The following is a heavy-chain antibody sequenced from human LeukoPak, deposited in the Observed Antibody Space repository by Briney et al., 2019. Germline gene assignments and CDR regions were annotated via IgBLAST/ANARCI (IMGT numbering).Heavy chain of an antibody. Sequence: PSETLSLTCTVSGGSISSGSYYRSWIRQPAGKGLEWTGRIYTSGSTNYNPSLKSRVTISVDTSKNQFSLKLSSVTAADTAVYYCARRLGYCSSTSCYQFDYWGQGTLVTVSS. CDR3: ARRLGYCSSTSCYQFDY. D-gene: IGHD2-2*01. CDR2: IYTSGST. J-gene: IGHJ4*02. CDR1: GGSISSGSYY. V-gene: IGHV4-61*02.